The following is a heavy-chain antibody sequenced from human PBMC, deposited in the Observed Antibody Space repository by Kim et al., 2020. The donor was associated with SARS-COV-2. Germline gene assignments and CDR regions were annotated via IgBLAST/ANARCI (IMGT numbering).Heavy chain of an antibody. V-gene: IGHV1-18*01. D-gene: IGHD3-22*01. J-gene: IGHJ4*02. Sequence: QKLQGRVTMTTDTSTSTAYMELRSLRSDDTAVYYCARNYYDSSGYYYFDYWGQGTLVTVSS. CDR3: ARNYYDSSGYYYFDY.